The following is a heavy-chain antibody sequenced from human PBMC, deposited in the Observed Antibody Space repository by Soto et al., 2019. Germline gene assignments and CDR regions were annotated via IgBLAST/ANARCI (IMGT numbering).Heavy chain of an antibody. CDR3: AREASYYDILTGPLGGYYYYMDV. V-gene: IGHV3-21*01. Sequence: EVQLVESGGGLVKPGGSLRLSCAASGFTFSSYSMNWVRQAPGKGLEWVSSISSSSNYIYYADSVKGRLTISRDNAKNSLYLQMHGLRAEDTAVYYCAREASYYDILTGPLGGYYYYMDVWGKGTTVTVSS. D-gene: IGHD3-9*01. CDR1: GFTFSSYS. CDR2: ISSSSNYI. J-gene: IGHJ6*03.